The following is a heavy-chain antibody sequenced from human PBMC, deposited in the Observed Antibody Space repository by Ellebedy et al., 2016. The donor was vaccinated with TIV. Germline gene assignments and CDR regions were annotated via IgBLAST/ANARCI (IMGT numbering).Heavy chain of an antibody. Sequence: ASVKVSCXASGYTFTSYGISWVRQAPGQGLEWMGWISAYNGNTNYAQKLQGRVTMTTDTSTSTAYMELRSLRSDDTAVYYCARELLIAAAVRLHLMDYWGQGTLVTVSS. D-gene: IGHD6-13*01. CDR3: ARELLIAAAVRLHLMDY. V-gene: IGHV1-18*01. CDR1: GYTFTSYG. J-gene: IGHJ4*02. CDR2: ISAYNGNT.